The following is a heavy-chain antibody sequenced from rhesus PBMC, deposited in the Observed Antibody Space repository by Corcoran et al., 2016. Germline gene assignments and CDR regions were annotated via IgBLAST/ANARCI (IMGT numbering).Heavy chain of an antibody. CDR3: ARQEQLVASDFDY. Sequence: EVQLVQSGAEVKRPGESLKISCKTSGYRFTSYWISWVRQMPGKGLEWMGAIDPSDSDTRYSPSFQGQVTISADKSISTAYLQWSSLKASDSATYYCARQEQLVASDFDYWGQGVLVTVSS. V-gene: IGHV5-2*01. D-gene: IGHD6-13*01. CDR2: IDPSDSDT. J-gene: IGHJ4*01. CDR1: GYRFTSYW.